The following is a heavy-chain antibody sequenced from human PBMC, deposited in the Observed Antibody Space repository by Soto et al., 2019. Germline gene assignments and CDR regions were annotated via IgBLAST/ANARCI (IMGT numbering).Heavy chain of an antibody. Sequence: QVQLVQSGAEVKKPGASVKVSCKASGYTFTSYGITWVRQAPGQGLEWMGWINPYNGITNYAQKLKGRXSMXTXRSTSTAYMELRSLRSDDTAVYYCASTDSRPQNFDYWGQGTLVSVSS. CDR3: ASTDSRPQNFDY. V-gene: IGHV1-18*01. CDR2: INPYNGIT. J-gene: IGHJ4*02. D-gene: IGHD6-13*01. CDR1: GYTFTSYG.